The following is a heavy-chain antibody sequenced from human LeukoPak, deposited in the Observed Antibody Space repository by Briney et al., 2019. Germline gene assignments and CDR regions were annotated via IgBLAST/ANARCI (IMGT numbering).Heavy chain of an antibody. V-gene: IGHV1-69*05. Sequence: SVKVSCKASGGTFSSYAISWVRQAPGQGLEWMGRIIPIFGTANYAQKFQGRVTITTDESTSTAYMELSSLRSEDTAVYYCAREPGGGDYGYLGYWGQGTLVTVSS. CDR3: AREPGGGDYGYLGY. D-gene: IGHD4-17*01. CDR2: IIPIFGTA. CDR1: GGTFSSYA. J-gene: IGHJ4*02.